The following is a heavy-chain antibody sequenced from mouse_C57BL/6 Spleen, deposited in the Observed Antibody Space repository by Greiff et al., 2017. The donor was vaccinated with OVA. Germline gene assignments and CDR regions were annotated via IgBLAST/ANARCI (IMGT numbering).Heavy chain of an antibody. V-gene: IGHV14-1*01. CDR1: GFNIKDYY. D-gene: IGHD1-1*01. J-gene: IGHJ3*01. CDR3: TIAHYYGSRGAWVAY. CDR2: IDPEDGDT. Sequence: EVQLVESGAELVRPGASVKLSCTASGFNIKDYYMHWVKQRPEQGLEWIGRIDPEDGDTVYAPKFPGKATMTADTSSNTAYLQLSSLTSEDTAVYYCTIAHYYGSRGAWVAYWGQGTLVTVSA.